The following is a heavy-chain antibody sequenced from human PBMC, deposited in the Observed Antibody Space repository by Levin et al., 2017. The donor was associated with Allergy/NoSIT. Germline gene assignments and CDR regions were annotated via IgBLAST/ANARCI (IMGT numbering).Heavy chain of an antibody. J-gene: IGHJ6*02. CDR3: ARGGTRGYCSGGSCHDHYYYGMDV. V-gene: IGHV1-2*04. D-gene: IGHD2-15*01. Sequence: ASVKVSCKASGYTFTGYYMHWVRQAPGQGLEWMGWINPNSGSTNYAQKFQGWVTMTSDTSISTAYMELSRLRSDDTAVYYCARGGTRGYCSGGSCHDHYYYGMDVWGQGTTVTVSS. CDR1: GYTFTGYY. CDR2: INPNSGST.